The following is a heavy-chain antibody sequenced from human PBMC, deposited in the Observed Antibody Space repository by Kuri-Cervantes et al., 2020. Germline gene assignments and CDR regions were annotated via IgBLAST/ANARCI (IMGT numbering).Heavy chain of an antibody. CDR2: INHSGST. J-gene: IGHJ4*02. D-gene: IGHD2-2*01. CDR3: ARGPLARSSTSCYDY. V-gene: IGHV4-34*01. CDR1: GGSFSGYY. Sequence: SETLSLTCAVYGGSFSGYYWSWIRQPPGKGLEWVREINHSGSTNYNPSLKSRVTISVDTSKNQFSLKLSSVTAADTAVYYCARGPLARSSTSCYDYWGLGTLVTVSS.